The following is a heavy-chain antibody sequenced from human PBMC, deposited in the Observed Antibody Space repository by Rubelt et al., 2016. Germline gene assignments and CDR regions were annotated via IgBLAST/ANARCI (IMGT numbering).Heavy chain of an antibody. CDR2: IRRKGNTYAT. J-gene: IGHJ4*02. Sequence: LGGIGRIRRKGNTYATDYAASLKGSFTISRDDSKNTAYLQMNSLKTEDTAVYYCASVSQADYWGQGTLVTVSS. V-gene: IGHV3-73*01. CDR3: ASVSQADY.